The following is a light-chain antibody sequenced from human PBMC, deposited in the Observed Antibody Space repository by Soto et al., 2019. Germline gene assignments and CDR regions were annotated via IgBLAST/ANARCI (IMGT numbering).Light chain of an antibody. Sequence: QSALTQPASVSGSPGQSITISCTGTSSDVGGYNYVSWYQQHPGKAPKLMIYDVSNRPSGVSNRFSGGKSGKTASLTISGLQAEGEGDYFCSSYTSSSTGVVFGGGTKLTVL. J-gene: IGLJ2*01. CDR1: SSDVGGYNY. CDR3: SSYTSSSTGVV. CDR2: DVS. V-gene: IGLV2-14*01.